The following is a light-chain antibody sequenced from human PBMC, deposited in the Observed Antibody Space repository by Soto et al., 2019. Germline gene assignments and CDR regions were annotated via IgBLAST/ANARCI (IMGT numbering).Light chain of an antibody. V-gene: IGLV2-14*03. CDR3: RSYTSRSTLGV. CDR2: DVS. CDR1: NSDIGGYNY. J-gene: IGLJ2*01. Sequence: QSALTQPASVSGSPGQSITISCTGNNSDIGGYNYVSWYQQHPGKAPKLMIYDVSNRPSGVSYRFSGSKSGNTASLTISGLQAEDEADYYCRSYTSRSTLGVFGGGTKLTVL.